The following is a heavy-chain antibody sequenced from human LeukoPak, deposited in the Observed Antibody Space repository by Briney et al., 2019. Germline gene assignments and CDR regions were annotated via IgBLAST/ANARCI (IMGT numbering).Heavy chain of an antibody. CDR3: ARHVRLQNHHHDY. CDR1: GGSISSSSYY. CDR2: IYYSGST. V-gene: IGHV4-39*01. D-gene: IGHD5-12*01. J-gene: IGHJ4*02. Sequence: SETLSLSCTVSGGSISSSSYYWGWIRQPPGKGLEWVGSIYYSGSTYYNPSLKSRVTISVDTSKNQFSLKLSSVTAAGTAVYYCARHVRLQNHHHDYWGQGTLVTVSS.